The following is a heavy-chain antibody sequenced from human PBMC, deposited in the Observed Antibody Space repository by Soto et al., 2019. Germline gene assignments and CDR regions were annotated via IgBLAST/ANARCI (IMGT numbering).Heavy chain of an antibody. CDR2: MSAYNGNT. CDR1: GYTFTNHD. J-gene: IGHJ4*02. Sequence: QVQLVQSGAEVKKPGASVKVSCKASGYTFTNHDITWVRQAPGQGLEWMGWMSAYNGNTNPAQKVQRRSTMASDTDTRTDYMELRSLRSDDTAVYSCARDSPPPREWGQGTLVTVAS. CDR3: ARDSPPPRE. V-gene: IGHV1-18*01.